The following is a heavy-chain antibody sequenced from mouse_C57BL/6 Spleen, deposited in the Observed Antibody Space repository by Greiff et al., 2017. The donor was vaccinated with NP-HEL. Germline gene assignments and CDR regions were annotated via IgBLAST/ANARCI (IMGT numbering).Heavy chain of an antibody. CDR1: GYTFTSYW. CDR3: ARHYGSTLYYFDY. J-gene: IGHJ2*01. CDR2: IDPSDSYT. V-gene: IGHV1-59*01. Sequence: VQLQQSGAELVRPGTSVKLSCKASGYTFTSYWMHWVKQRPGQGLEWIGVIDPSDSYTNYNQKFKGKATLTVDTSSSTAYMQLSSLTSEDSAVYYCARHYGSTLYYFDYWGQGTTLTVSS. D-gene: IGHD1-1*01.